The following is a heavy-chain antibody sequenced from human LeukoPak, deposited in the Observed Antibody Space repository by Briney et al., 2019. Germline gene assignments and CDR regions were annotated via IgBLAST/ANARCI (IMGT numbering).Heavy chain of an antibody. J-gene: IGHJ1*01. V-gene: IGHV3-21*01. CDR3: ARDSGEFEPEYFQH. Sequence: GGSLRLSCAASGFTFSSYSMNWVRQAPGKGLEWVSSISSSSSYIYYADSVKDRFTISRDNAKNSLYLQMNSLRAEDTAVYYCARDSGEFEPEYFQHWGQGTLVTVSS. D-gene: IGHD3-10*01. CDR2: ISSSSSYI. CDR1: GFTFSSYS.